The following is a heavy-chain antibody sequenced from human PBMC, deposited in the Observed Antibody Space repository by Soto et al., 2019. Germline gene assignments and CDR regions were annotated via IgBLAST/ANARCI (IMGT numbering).Heavy chain of an antibody. V-gene: IGHV1-69*13. D-gene: IGHD3-3*01. CDR2: IIPIFGTA. Sequence: ASVKVSCKASGGTFSSYAISWVRQAPGQGLEWMGGIIPIFGTANYAQKFQGRVTITADESTSTAYMELSSLRSEDTAVYYCARGGAYYDFWSGYPYGMDVWGQGTTVTISS. CDR3: ARGGAYYDFWSGYPYGMDV. CDR1: GGTFSSYA. J-gene: IGHJ6*02.